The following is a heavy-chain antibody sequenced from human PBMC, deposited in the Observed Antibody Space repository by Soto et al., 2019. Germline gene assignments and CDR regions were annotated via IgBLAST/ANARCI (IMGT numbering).Heavy chain of an antibody. V-gene: IGHV3-23*01. CDR1: GFTFTSFT. J-gene: IGHJ4*02. CDR3: AKSIRTTLSVYDY. D-gene: IGHD4-17*01. Sequence: PGGSLRLSCAASGFTFTSFTMNWVRQAPGKGLEWVSAISGSGYNTYDADSVRGRFTISRDNSKNMLYLQMNSLRGDDTAVYFCAKSIRTTLSVYDYWGQGALVTVSS. CDR2: ISGSGYNT.